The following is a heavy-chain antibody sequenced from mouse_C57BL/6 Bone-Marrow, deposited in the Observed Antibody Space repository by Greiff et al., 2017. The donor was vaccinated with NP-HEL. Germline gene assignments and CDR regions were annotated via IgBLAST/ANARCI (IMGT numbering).Heavy chain of an antibody. CDR2: IRRKSNNYAT. J-gene: IGHJ1*03. Sequence: EVQLQESGGGLVQPKGSLKLSCAASGFSFNTYAMNWVRQAPGKGLEWVARIRRKSNNYATYYADSVKDRFTISRDDSESMLYLQMNNLKTEDTAMYYRVRQFITTVGYFDVWGTGTTVTVSS. D-gene: IGHD1-1*01. CDR3: VRQFITTVGYFDV. CDR1: GFSFNTYA. V-gene: IGHV10-1*01.